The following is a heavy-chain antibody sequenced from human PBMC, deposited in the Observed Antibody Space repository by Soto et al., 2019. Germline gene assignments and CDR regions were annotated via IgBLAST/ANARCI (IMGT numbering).Heavy chain of an antibody. V-gene: IGHV1-69*06. J-gene: IGHJ4*02. CDR1: GGTFSSYA. CDR3: ARDHRGLFDY. CDR2: IIPIFGTA. D-gene: IGHD6-25*01. Sequence: QVQLVQSGAEVKKPGAAVKVSCKASGGTFSSYAISWVRQAPGHGLEWMGGIIPIFGTANYAQRCQGRVTITSDKSTSTDYMELSRLRSGDTAVYYCARDHRGLFDYWGQGTLNTVSS.